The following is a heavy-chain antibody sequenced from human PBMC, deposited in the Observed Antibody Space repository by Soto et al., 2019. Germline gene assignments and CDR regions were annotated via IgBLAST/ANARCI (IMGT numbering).Heavy chain of an antibody. CDR1: GGSISSGDYY. D-gene: IGHD3-22*01. CDR3: ARCRNYYDSSGYGKCYYFEY. Sequence: SETQSLTCTVSGGSISSGDYYWTWNHQPPGTGREWIGEIYYSGSTNYNPSLKSRVNISVDTSKNQFSLKLSSVTAADTAVYYCARCRNYYDSSGYGKCYYFEYWGQGTLVTVSS. J-gene: IGHJ4*02. V-gene: IGHV4-61*08. CDR2: IYYSGST.